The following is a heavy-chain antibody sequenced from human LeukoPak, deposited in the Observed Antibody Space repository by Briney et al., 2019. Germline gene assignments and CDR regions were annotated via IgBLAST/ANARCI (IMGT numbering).Heavy chain of an antibody. CDR1: GGSISSGSYY. V-gene: IGHV4-61*02. J-gene: IGHJ6*03. D-gene: IGHD6-19*01. Sequence: PSHTLSLTCTVSGGSISSGSYYGRWIRQPAGKGLEWIERIYTSGITHYNPSLKGRVTISVDPAKNQFSLKLSSVTAAATAVYYCASLYRAGYYMDGGGKGTTVTVSS. CDR2: IYTSGIT. CDR3: ASLYRAGYYMDG.